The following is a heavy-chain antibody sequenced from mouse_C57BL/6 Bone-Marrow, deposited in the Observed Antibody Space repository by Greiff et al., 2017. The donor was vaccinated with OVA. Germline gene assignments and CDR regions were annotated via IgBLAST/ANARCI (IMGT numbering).Heavy chain of an antibody. D-gene: IGHD2-1*01. CDR2: IDPENGDT. CDR3: TSYGNCDY. V-gene: IGHV14-4*01. J-gene: IGHJ2*01. Sequence: EVKLVESGAELVRPGASVKLSCTASGFNIKDDYMHWVKQRPEQGLEWIGWIDPENGDTEYASKFQGKATITADTSSNTAYLQLSSLTSEYTAVYYCTSYGNCDYWGQGTTLTVSS. CDR1: GFNIKDDY.